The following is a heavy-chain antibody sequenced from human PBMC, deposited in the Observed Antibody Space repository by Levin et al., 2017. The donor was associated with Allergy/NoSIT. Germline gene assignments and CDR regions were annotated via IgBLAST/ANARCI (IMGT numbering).Heavy chain of an antibody. V-gene: IGHV3-64*01. CDR3: ARGPHLTVAPISNSWFDP. J-gene: IGHJ5*02. CDR1: GFTFSAYP. D-gene: IGHD5-12*01. Sequence: GSLKISCAASGFTFSAYPMYWVRQAPGKGLEYVSGTSSNGGSTYYASSVKGRFTISRDNSKNTLYLQMGSLRAEDMAVYYCARGPHLTVAPISNSWFDPWGQGTLVTVSS. CDR2: TSSNGGST.